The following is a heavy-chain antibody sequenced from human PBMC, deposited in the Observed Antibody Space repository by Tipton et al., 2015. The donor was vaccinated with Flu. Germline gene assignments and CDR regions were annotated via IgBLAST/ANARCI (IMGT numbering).Heavy chain of an antibody. J-gene: IGHJ4*02. CDR1: GFSLGNYA. D-gene: IGHD5-12*01. Sequence: RSLRLSCEAAGFSLGNYAMHWVRQTPGKGLEWVSGVNWNSVYTAYADSVKGRFTISRDNSKNTLYLQMNSLRPEDTAVYYCARDVSGYSGYVHWGQGTLVTVSS. CDR2: VNWNSVYT. CDR3: ARDVSGYSGYVH. V-gene: IGHV3-9*01.